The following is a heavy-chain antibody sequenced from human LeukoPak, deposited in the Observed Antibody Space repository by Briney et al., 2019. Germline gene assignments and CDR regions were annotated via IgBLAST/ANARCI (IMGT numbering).Heavy chain of an antibody. Sequence: PGGSLRLSCATSGFTFSQFGVTWVRQPPGKGLEWVASFDGNAHGTYFADSVKGRCTISSDNSKNTVYLQMNSLRADDTAIYYCAKARIIGVGWAQFDSWGQGSLVTVSS. CDR1: GFTFSQFG. V-gene: IGHV3-23*01. CDR2: FDGNAHGT. J-gene: IGHJ4*02. CDR3: AKARIIGVGWAQFDS. D-gene: IGHD2-21*01.